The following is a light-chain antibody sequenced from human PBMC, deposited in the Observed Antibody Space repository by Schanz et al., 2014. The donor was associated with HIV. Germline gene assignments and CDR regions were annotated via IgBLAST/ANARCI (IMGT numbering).Light chain of an antibody. CDR3: QSYDSRLSVVV. J-gene: IGLJ2*01. V-gene: IGLV2-11*01. CDR2: EVT. CDR1: SSDVGSYNY. Sequence: QSALTQPTSVSGSPGQSVTISCTGTSSDVGSYNYLSWYQLRPGKAPQLMIYEVTKRPSGVPDRFSGSKSGTSASLAITGLQAEDEADYYCQSYDSRLSVVVLGGGTQLTVL.